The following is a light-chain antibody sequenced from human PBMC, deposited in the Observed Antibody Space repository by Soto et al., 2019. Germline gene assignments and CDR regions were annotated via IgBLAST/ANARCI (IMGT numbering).Light chain of an antibody. CDR3: QQYNNLPFT. J-gene: IGKJ3*01. Sequence: EIVMTKSPATLSVSPGERATLSCRASQSVSSNLAWYQQKPGQAPRLLIYGASTRATGIPARFSGSGSGTEFTHTISSLQSEDFAVYYCQQYNNLPFTFGPGTKVDIK. V-gene: IGKV3-15*01. CDR1: QSVSSN. CDR2: GAS.